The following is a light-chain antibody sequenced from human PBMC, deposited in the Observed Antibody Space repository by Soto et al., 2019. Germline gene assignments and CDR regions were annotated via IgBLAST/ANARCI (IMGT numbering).Light chain of an antibody. J-gene: IGLJ1*01. CDR2: DVS. Sequence: QSVLTQPASVSGSPGQSITISCTGTSSDVGGYNYVSWYQQHPGKAPKLMIYDVSNRPSGVSNRFSGSKSGNTASLTISGLQAQDEAHYYCSSYTSSIYVFGTGTKVTVL. CDR1: SSDVGGYNY. V-gene: IGLV2-14*01. CDR3: SSYTSSIYV.